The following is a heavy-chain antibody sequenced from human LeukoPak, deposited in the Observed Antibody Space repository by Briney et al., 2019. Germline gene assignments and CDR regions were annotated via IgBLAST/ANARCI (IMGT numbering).Heavy chain of an antibody. CDR3: AAQDLIIPPASIPAFDI. CDR2: IYRGGSGI. Sequence: GESLKISCKGSGYSFPSYWIVWLGQMPGKGLEDMGIIYRGGSGITYSAAFQGQVPISVHKSLHTAYLQWNSLEASDSAMYYCAAQDLIIPPASIPAFDIWGQGTMVTVSS. D-gene: IGHD2-2*01. V-gene: IGHV5-51*01. J-gene: IGHJ3*02. CDR1: GYSFPSYW.